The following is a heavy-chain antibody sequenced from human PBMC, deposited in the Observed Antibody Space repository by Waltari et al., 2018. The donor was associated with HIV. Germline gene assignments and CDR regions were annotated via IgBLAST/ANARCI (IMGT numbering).Heavy chain of an antibody. V-gene: IGHV3-7*01. CDR1: GFTFSSYW. CDR2: IKQDGSEK. CDR3: ARVRVRSSSSYYWYFDL. D-gene: IGHD2-2*01. J-gene: IGHJ2*01. Sequence: EVQLVESGGGLVQPGGSLRLSCAASGFTFSSYWMSWVSQAPGKGLEWVANIKQDGSEKYYVDSVKGRFTISRDNAQNSLYLQMNSLRAEDTAVYYCARVRVRSSSSYYWYFDLWGRGTLVTV.